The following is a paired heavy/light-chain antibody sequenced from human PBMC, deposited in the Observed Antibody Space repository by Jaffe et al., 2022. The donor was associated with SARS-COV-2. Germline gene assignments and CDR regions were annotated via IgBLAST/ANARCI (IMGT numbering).Light chain of an antibody. CDR2: LGS. V-gene: IGKV2-28*01. Sequence: DIVMTQSPLSLPVIPGEPASISCRSSQSLLHSNGYNYLDWYLQKPGQSPQLLIYLGSNRASGVPDRFSGSGSGTDFTLKISRVEAEDVGVYYCMQALQTPLTFGGGTKVEIK. CDR1: QSLLHSNGYNY. J-gene: IGKJ4*01. CDR3: MQALQTPLT.
Heavy chain of an antibody. CDR2: ST. CDR1: GGSVSSSSYY. V-gene: IGHV4-39*01. CDR3: ARRGGYCGGGSCYSWDS. Sequence: QLQLQESGPGLVKPSETLSLTCTVSGGSVSSSSYYWGWIRQPPGKGLEWIGSTYNNPSLKSRVTISVDTSKNQFSLRLSSVTAADTAVYYCARRGGYCGGGSCYSWDSWGQGTLVTVSS. D-gene: IGHD2-15*01. J-gene: IGHJ4*02.